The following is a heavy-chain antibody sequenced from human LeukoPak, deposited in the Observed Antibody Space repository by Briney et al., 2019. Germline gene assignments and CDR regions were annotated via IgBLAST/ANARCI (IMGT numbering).Heavy chain of an antibody. CDR2: IYPRDSHT. Sequence: GESLKISCKGSGYSFTTYWIGWVRQKPGKGLEGMGIIYPRDSHTRYSPSFQGQVTISADKSISTASLQWSSLKASDTAMYYCARPSTVNAFDIWGQGTMVTVSS. CDR3: ARPSTVNAFDI. CDR1: GYSFTTYW. V-gene: IGHV5-51*01. D-gene: IGHD5/OR15-5a*01. J-gene: IGHJ3*02.